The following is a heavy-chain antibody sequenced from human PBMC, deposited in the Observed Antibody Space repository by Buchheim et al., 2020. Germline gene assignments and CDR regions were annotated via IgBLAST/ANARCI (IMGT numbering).Heavy chain of an antibody. CDR3: ARDSKRYGSSWYFDAFDI. J-gene: IGHJ3*02. V-gene: IGHV1-2*02. D-gene: IGHD6-13*01. CDR2: INPNSGGT. Sequence: QVQLVQSGAEVKKPGASVKVSCKASGYTFTGYYMHWVRQAPGQGLEWMGWINPNSGGTNYAQKFQGSVTMTRDTSISTAYMELSRLRSDDTAVYYWARDSKRYGSSWYFDAFDIWGQGT. CDR1: GYTFTGYY.